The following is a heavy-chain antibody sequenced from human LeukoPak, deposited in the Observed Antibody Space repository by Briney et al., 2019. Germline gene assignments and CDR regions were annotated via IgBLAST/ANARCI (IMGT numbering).Heavy chain of an antibody. CDR1: GYTFTSYP. V-gene: IGHV1-18*01. D-gene: IGHD4-17*01. CDR3: ARGYGYGDYVGDFDY. J-gene: IGHJ4*02. Sequence: ASVKVSCKASGYTFTSYPISWVRQAPGQGLEWMGWITTYNGNTHYAQKLQGRVTMTTETSTSTAYMDLRGLRSDDTAVYYCARGYGYGDYVGDFDYWGQGTLVTVSS. CDR2: ITTYNGNT.